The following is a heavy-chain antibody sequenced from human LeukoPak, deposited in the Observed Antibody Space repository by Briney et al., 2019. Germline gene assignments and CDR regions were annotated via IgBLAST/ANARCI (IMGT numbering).Heavy chain of an antibody. CDR2: IYSGGST. J-gene: IGHJ6*03. Sequence: GGSLRLSCAASGFTVSSNYMSWVRQAPGKGLEWVSVIYSGGSTYYADYVKGRFTISRDNSKNTLYLQMNSLRAEDTAVYYCARGRYSSGYYYYYYMDVWGKGTTVTISS. V-gene: IGHV3-66*01. CDR1: GFTVSSNY. CDR3: ARGRYSSGYYYYYYMDV. D-gene: IGHD6-19*01.